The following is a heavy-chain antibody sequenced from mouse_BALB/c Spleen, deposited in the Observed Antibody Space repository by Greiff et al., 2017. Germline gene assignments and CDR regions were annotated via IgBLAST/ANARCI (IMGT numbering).Heavy chain of an antibody. D-gene: IGHD1-1*01. Sequence: QVTLKESGPGILQPSQTLSLTCSFSGFSLSTSGMGVSWIRQPSGKGLEWLAHIYWDDDKRYNPSLKSRLTISKDTSRNQVFLKITSVDTADTATYYCARRVPGSSYYYAMDYWGQGTSVTVSS. J-gene: IGHJ4*01. CDR3: ARRVPGSSYYYAMDY. CDR1: GFSLSTSGMG. CDR2: IYWDDDK. V-gene: IGHV8-12*01.